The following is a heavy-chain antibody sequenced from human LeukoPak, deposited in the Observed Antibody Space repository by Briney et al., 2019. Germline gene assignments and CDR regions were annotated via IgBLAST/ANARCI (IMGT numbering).Heavy chain of an antibody. CDR2: ISSSGSTI. CDR3: ARPGYCSSTSCGKHSHYYMDV. J-gene: IGHJ6*03. D-gene: IGHD2-2*01. CDR1: GFTFSDYY. Sequence: PGGSLRLSCAASGFTFSDYYMSWIRQAPGKGLKWVSYISSSGSTIYYADSVKGRFTISRDNAKNSLYLQMNSLRAEDTAVYYCARPGYCSSTSCGKHSHYYMDVWGKGTTVTVSS. V-gene: IGHV3-11*04.